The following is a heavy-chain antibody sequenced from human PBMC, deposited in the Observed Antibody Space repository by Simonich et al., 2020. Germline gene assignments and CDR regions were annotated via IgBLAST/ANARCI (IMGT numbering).Heavy chain of an antibody. V-gene: IGHV1-2*02. Sequence: QVQLVQSGAEVQKPGASVKVSCKASGYTFTGYYIHWVRQAPGQGIEGMGWFNHSVGGTNYAKKFRGRVTMTRDTSISTAYMELGRLRSDDTAVYYCARVSTGDAFDIWGQGTMVTVSS. CDR3: ARVSTGDAFDI. J-gene: IGHJ3*02. D-gene: IGHD7-27*01. CDR1: GYTFTGYY. CDR2: FNHSVGGT.